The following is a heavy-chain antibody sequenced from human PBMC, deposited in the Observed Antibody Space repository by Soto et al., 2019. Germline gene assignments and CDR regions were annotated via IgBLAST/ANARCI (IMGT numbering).Heavy chain of an antibody. D-gene: IGHD6-19*01. Sequence: QVQLVESGGGVVQPGRSLRLSCAASGFTFRTYGMHWVLQAPGEGLEWVADISSDATKKHYADSVKGRFTISRDNSKNTLYLQMISLRTEDTAVYYCAKEAPGGWHFFDTWGQGTLVTVSS. V-gene: IGHV3-30*18. CDR2: ISSDATKK. J-gene: IGHJ4*02. CDR1: GFTFRTYG. CDR3: AKEAPGGWHFFDT.